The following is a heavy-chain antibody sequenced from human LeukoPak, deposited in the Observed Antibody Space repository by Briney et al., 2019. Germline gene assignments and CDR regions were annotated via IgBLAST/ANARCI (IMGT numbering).Heavy chain of an antibody. CDR3: ATSPVYSYGHPYYFDY. CDR1: GLTFGDYA. D-gene: IGHD5-18*01. J-gene: IGHJ4*02. V-gene: IGHV3-21*01. Sequence: PGGSLRLSCTVSGLTFGDYAMSWVRQAPGKGLEWVSSISSSSSSYIYYADSVKGRFTISRDNAKNSLYLQMNSLRAEDTAVYYCATSPVYSYGHPYYFDYWGQGTLVTVSS. CDR2: ISSSSSSYI.